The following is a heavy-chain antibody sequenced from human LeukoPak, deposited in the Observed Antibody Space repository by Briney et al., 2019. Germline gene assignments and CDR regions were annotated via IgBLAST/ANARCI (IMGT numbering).Heavy chain of an antibody. Sequence: GGSLRLSCVTSGFTFTNHWMSWVRQAPGKGLEWVANIKQDGSEKYYVDSVKGRFTISRDNAKNSLYLQMNSLRAEDTAVYYCASLKNSGWGNAFHFWGQGTMVTVSS. V-gene: IGHV3-7*01. D-gene: IGHD6-19*01. CDR2: IKQDGSEK. CDR3: ASLKNSGWGNAFHF. J-gene: IGHJ3*01. CDR1: GFTFTNHW.